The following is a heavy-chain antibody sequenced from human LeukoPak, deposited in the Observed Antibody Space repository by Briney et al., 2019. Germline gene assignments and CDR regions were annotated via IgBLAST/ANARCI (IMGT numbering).Heavy chain of an antibody. J-gene: IGHJ4*02. D-gene: IGHD5-12*01. Sequence: GGSLRLSCAASGFTFNKYAMSWVRQAPGKGLEWVSGISGSGDNTYYADSVKGRFTISRDNSKNTLYLQLNSLRAEDTAVYYCARGKYGGYFIGYWGQGTLVTVSS. CDR2: ISGSGDNT. CDR1: GFTFNKYA. CDR3: ARGKYGGYFIGY. V-gene: IGHV3-23*01.